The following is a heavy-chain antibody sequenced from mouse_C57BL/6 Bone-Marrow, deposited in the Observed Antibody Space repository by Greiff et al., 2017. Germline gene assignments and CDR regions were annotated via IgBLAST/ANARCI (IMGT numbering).Heavy chain of an antibody. CDR1: GYTFTSYW. V-gene: IGHV1-55*01. CDR3: ARASDCYYYAMDY. D-gene: IGHD2-3*01. Sequence: QVQLQQPGAELVKPGASVKMSCKASGYTFTSYWITWVKQRPGQGLEWIGDIYPGSGSTNYNEKFKSKATLTVDTSSSTAYMQRSSLTAEDSAVYYCARASDCYYYAMDYWGQGTSVTVSS. CDR2: IYPGSGST. J-gene: IGHJ4*01.